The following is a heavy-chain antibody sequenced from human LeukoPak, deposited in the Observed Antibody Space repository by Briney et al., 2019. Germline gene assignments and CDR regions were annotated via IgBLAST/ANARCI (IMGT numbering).Heavy chain of an antibody. J-gene: IGHJ4*02. V-gene: IGHV5-51*01. Sequence: GESLKISCKGSGYNFTNYWIAWVRQMPGKGLEWMGIIYPDDSDTRYSPSFQGQVTISADKSISTAYLQWSSLKASDTAMYYCARRRDLYSGSYYPFDYWGQGTLVTVSS. CDR1: GYNFTNYW. D-gene: IGHD1-26*01. CDR3: ARRRDLYSGSYYPFDY. CDR2: IYPDDSDT.